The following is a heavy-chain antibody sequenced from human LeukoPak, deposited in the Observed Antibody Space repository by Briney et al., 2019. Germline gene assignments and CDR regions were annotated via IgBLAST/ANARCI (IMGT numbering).Heavy chain of an antibody. J-gene: IGHJ4*02. CDR1: GFTFSSYW. Sequence: DPGGSLRLSCAASGFTFSSYWMSWVRQAPGKGLEWVANIKQDGSEKYYVDSVKGRFTISRDNAKNSLYLQMNSLRAEDTAVYYCARDRSSYYDILTGYYIGPYYFDYWGQGTLVTVSS. V-gene: IGHV3-7*01. D-gene: IGHD3-9*01. CDR2: IKQDGSEK. CDR3: ARDRSSYYDILTGYYIGPYYFDY.